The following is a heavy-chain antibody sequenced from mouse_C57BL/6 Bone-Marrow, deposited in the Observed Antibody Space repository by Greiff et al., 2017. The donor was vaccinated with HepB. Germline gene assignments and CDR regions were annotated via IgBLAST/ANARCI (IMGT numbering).Heavy chain of an antibody. Sequence: EVQLVESGGDLVKPGGSLKLSCAASDFTFSSYGMSWVRQTPDKRLEWVATISSGGSYTYYPDSVKGRFTISRDNAKNTLYLQMSSLKSEDTAMYYCARPNITTVVSYWGQGTLVTVSA. V-gene: IGHV5-6*01. CDR3: ARPNITTVVSY. CDR2: ISSGGSYT. D-gene: IGHD1-1*01. J-gene: IGHJ3*01. CDR1: DFTFSSYG.